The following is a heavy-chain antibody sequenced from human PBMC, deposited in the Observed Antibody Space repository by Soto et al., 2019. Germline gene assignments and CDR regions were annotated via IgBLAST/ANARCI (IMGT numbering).Heavy chain of an antibody. CDR1: GYTFTSYG. Sequence: ASVKVSCKASGYTFTSYGISWVRQAPGQGLEWMGWISAYNGNTNYAQKLQGRVTMTTDTSTSTAYMELRSLRSDDTAVYYCARVGATYLRKEEAFDYWGQGTLVTVSS. CDR2: ISAYNGNT. D-gene: IGHD1-26*01. CDR3: ARVGATYLRKEEAFDY. J-gene: IGHJ4*02. V-gene: IGHV1-18*01.